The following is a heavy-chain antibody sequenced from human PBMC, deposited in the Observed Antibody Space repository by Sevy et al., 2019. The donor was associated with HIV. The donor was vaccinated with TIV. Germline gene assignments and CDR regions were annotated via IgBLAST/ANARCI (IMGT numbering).Heavy chain of an antibody. Sequence: WGSLRLSYTDSAFTFSTYEMSWVRQAPGKGLEWVSYISSGSARYYADSVKGRFTISRDNAKISLYLQMSSLRADDTAVYSCARGWTVITSGDFPDYWGQGTLVTVSS. D-gene: IGHD4-17*01. J-gene: IGHJ4*02. CDR3: ARGWTVITSGDFPDY. V-gene: IGHV3-48*03. CDR2: ISSGSAR. CDR1: AFTFSTYE.